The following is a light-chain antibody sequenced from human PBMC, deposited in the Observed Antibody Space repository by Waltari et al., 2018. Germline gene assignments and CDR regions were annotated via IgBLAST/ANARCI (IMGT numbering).Light chain of an antibody. CDR1: SSNIGANYD. J-gene: IGLJ3*02. CDR2: GSS. Sequence: QSVLTQPPSVSGAPGQRVTISCSGGSSNIGANYDVQWYQQFPGTAPKLLIYGSSNRPSGGPDRVSGSKSGTSASLDISGLQAEDEADYYCQTYDGRISAWVFGGGTKLTVL. V-gene: IGLV1-40*01. CDR3: QTYDGRISAWV.